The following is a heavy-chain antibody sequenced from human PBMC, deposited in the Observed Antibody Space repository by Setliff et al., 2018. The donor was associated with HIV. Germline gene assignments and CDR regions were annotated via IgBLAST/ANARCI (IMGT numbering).Heavy chain of an antibody. CDR1: GGSINNNNYY. J-gene: IGHJ4*02. CDR3: TIEGAGIIVYS. Sequence: SETLSLTCTVSGGSINNNNYYWGWIRQPPGKGLEWIGSIYYTEGTYSNPSLTSRLSISLDTSKNQFSLNLHSVTAADTAVYYCTIEGAGIIVYSWGQGTLVTVSS. CDR2: IYYTEGT. V-gene: IGHV4-39*02. D-gene: IGHD6-19*01.